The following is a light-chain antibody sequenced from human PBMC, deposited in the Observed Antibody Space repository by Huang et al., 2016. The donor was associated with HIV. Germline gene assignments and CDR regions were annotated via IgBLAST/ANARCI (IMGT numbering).Light chain of an antibody. CDR2: DAS. V-gene: IGKV1-5*01. Sequence: DIQMTQSPSTLSASVGDRVTITCRASQSISSWLAWYQQKPGKAPKLLIYDASSFESWVPSRFSGSGSGTEFTLTISSLQPDNFATYYCQQYNSYPWTFGQGTKVEIK. J-gene: IGKJ1*01. CDR1: QSISSW. CDR3: QQYNSYPWT.